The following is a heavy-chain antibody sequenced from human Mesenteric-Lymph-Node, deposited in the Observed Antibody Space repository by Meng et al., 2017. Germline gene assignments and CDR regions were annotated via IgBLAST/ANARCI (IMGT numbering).Heavy chain of an antibody. Sequence: HVQLQESGPGLVKPSGTLSLTCSVSGGSISSGDSYWSWIRQPPGKGLEWIGYIYYSGSTYYNPSLKSRITISVDTSKNQFSLKLSSVTAADTAVYYCARGQKGYFDLWGRGTLVTVSS. CDR3: ARGQKGYFDL. V-gene: IGHV4-30-4*01. J-gene: IGHJ2*01. CDR1: GGSISSGDSY. CDR2: IYYSGST.